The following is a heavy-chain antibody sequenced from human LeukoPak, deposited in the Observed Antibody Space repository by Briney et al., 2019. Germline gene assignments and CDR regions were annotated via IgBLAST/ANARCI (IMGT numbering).Heavy chain of an antibody. J-gene: IGHJ4*02. V-gene: IGHV3-21*01. CDR3: ARDQYYSSSWKTTYDY. D-gene: IGHD6-13*01. Sequence: GGSLRLSCAASGFTFSSYSMNWVRQAPGKGLEWGSSISSSSSYIYYADSVKGRFTISRDNAKNSLYLQMNSLRAEDTAVYYCARDQYYSSSWKTTYDYWGQGTLVTVSS. CDR1: GFTFSSYS. CDR2: ISSSSSYI.